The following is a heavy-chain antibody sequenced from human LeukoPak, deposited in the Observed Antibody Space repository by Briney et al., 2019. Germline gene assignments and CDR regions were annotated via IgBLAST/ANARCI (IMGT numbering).Heavy chain of an antibody. CDR2: IYHSGST. CDR3: ATKFSVAVAANPPYFDY. V-gene: IGHV4-4*02. Sequence: SETLSLTCAVSGGSISSSNWWSWVRQPPGKGLEGIEEIYHSGSTNYNPSLKSRVTISVDKSKNQFSLKLSSVTAADTGVYYCATKFSVAVAANPPYFDYWGQGNLVTVSS. CDR1: GGSISSSNW. D-gene: IGHD6-19*01. J-gene: IGHJ4*02.